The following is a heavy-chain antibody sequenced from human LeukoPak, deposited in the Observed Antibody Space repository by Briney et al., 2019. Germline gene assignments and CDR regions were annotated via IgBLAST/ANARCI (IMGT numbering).Heavy chain of an antibody. J-gene: IGHJ3*02. Sequence: GGSLRLSCAASGFTFSSYWMHWVRQAPGKGLVWVSRINSDGSSTSYADSVKGRFTISRDNAKNTLYLQMNSLRAEDTAVYYCARDPSRNYYYDSSGYYGDAFDIWGQGTMVTVSS. CDR2: INSDGSST. CDR3: ARDPSRNYYYDSSGYYGDAFDI. V-gene: IGHV3-74*01. D-gene: IGHD3-22*01. CDR1: GFTFSSYW.